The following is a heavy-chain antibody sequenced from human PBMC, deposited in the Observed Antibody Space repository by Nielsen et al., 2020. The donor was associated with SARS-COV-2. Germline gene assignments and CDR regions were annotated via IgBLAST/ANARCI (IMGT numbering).Heavy chain of an antibody. CDR1: GGSISSGGYS. V-gene: IGHV4-30-2*02. J-gene: IGHJ4*02. D-gene: IGHD3-10*01. Sequence: SETLSLTCAVSGGSISSGGYSWSWIRQPPGKGLEWIGYIYHSGSTYYNPSLKSRVTISVDRSKNQFSLKLSSVTAADTAVYYCASLYGSGSYDDYWGQGTLVTVSS. CDR2: IYHSGST. CDR3: ASLYGSGSYDDY.